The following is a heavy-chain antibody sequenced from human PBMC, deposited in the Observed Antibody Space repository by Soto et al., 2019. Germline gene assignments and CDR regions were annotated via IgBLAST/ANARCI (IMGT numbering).Heavy chain of an antibody. V-gene: IGHV4-30-4*01. D-gene: IGHD3-3*01. J-gene: IGHJ4*02. CDR1: GDSVSSVGFH. CDR2: IYNGGST. Sequence: PSETLSLTCTVSGDSVSSVGFHWAWLRRPPGKGLEWIGYIYNGGSTYYRPSLESRTHMSLDATRNHYSLRLTSVTAADTAVYFCARAPVGLDTISYFDYWGQGKLVTASS. CDR3: ARAPVGLDTISYFDY.